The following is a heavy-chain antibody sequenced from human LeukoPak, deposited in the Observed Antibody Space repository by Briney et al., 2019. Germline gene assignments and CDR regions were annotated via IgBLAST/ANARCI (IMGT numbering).Heavy chain of an antibody. Sequence: ASVKVSCKASGYTFTSYDINWVRQATGQGLEWMGWMNPNSGNTGYAQKFQGRVTIIRNTSISTAYMELSSLRSEDTAVYYCARGSGYDILTGYYDFWGQGTLVTVSS. V-gene: IGHV1-8*03. CDR3: ARGSGYDILTGYYDF. J-gene: IGHJ4*02. CDR1: GYTFTSYD. CDR2: MNPNSGNT. D-gene: IGHD3-9*01.